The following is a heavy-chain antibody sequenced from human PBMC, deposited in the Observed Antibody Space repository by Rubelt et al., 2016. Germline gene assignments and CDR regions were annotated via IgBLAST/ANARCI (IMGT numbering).Heavy chain of an antibody. J-gene: IGHJ3*02. V-gene: IGHV1-18*01. D-gene: IGHD4-11*01. CDR2: ISAYNGNT. Sequence: PGASVKVSCKVSGYTFTSYGISWVRQAPGQGLEWMGWISAYNGNTNYAQKLQGRVTMTTDTSTSTAYMELRSLRSDDTAVYYCARGARRYSMDPRNAFDIWGQGTMVTVSS. CDR3: ARGARRYSMDPRNAFDI. CDR1: GYTFTSYG.